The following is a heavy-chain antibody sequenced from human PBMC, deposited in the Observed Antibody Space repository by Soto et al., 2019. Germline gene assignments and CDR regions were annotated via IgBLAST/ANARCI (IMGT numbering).Heavy chain of an antibody. D-gene: IGHD1-1*01. J-gene: IGHJ6*02. Sequence: QLQLQESGPGLVKPSETLSLTCTVSGGSISSRTYYWTWIRQPPGKGLEWIANIYYSGNTYYNPSLKSRVTISVYTSKNQFSLKLSSVTAADTAVYFCATYYASQLGAMDVWGQGTTVSVSS. CDR1: GGSISSRTYY. CDR2: IYYSGNT. CDR3: ATYYASQLGAMDV. V-gene: IGHV4-39*01.